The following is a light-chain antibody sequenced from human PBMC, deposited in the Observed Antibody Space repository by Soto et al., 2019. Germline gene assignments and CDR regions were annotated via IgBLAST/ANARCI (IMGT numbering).Light chain of an antibody. CDR2: GAS. CDR1: QSVSNNY. CDR3: QQYAASPRT. V-gene: IGKV3-20*01. Sequence: EVVLTQSPGTLSLSPRERATLSCRASQSVSNNYLAWYQHKPGQAPRLLIYGASNRAPGIPDRFSGSGSGPDFTLTISRLELEDFAVYYCQQYAASPRTLGQGTLVEVK. J-gene: IGKJ1*01.